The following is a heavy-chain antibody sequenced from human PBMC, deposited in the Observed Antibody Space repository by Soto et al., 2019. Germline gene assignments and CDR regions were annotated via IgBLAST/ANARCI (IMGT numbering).Heavy chain of an antibody. J-gene: IGHJ3*02. Sequence: ASLNGSFKASGGTFSMYSIIWFLHSPLQGLEWMGGIIPIFGKSNYAQKFQGRVTITADKSTSTAYMELSSLRYEEKAVYYCERDKEKRKHDFDICGKGQMVPVS. CDR3: ERDKEKRKHDFDI. CDR2: IIPIFGKS. V-gene: IGHV1-69*06. CDR1: GGTFSMYS.